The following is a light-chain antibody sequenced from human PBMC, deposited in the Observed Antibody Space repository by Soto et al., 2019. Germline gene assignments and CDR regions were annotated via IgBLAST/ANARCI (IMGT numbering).Light chain of an antibody. CDR3: CSYAGSYTWV. Sequence: QSALTQPRSVSGSPGKSVTISCTGTSSYVGGYNYVSWYQQHPGKAPKLMIYDVSKWPSGVPDRFSGSKSGNTASLTLSGLQAEDEAHYYCCSYAGSYTWVFGGGTKLTVL. J-gene: IGLJ3*02. CDR1: SSYVGGYNY. CDR2: DVS. V-gene: IGLV2-11*01.